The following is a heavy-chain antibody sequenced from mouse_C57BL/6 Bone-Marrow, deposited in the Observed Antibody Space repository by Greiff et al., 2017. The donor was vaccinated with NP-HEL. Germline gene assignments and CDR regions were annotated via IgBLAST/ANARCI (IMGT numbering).Heavy chain of an antibody. CDR2: INYDGSST. CDR3: AREKGYGKGYYAMDY. D-gene: IGHD2-10*02. CDR1: GFTFSDYY. Sequence: EVKLVESEGGLVQPGSSMKLSCTASGFTFSDYYMAWVRQVPEKGLEWVANINYDGSSTYYLDSLKSRFIISRDNAKNILYLQMSSLKSEDTATYYCAREKGYGKGYYAMDYWGQGTSVTVSS. V-gene: IGHV5-16*01. J-gene: IGHJ4*01.